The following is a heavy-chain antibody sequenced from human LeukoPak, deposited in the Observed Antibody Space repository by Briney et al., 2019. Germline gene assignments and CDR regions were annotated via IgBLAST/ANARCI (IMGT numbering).Heavy chain of an antibody. V-gene: IGHV3-15*01. D-gene: IGHD6-19*01. CDR1: GFTFTSYS. Sequence: GGSLRLSCAASGFTFTSYSMSWVRQAPGKGLEWVGRIKSKTDGGTTDYAAPVKGRFTISRDDSKNTLYLQMNSLKTEDTAVYYCQGLIAVAGTSTFDYWGQGTLVTVSS. J-gene: IGHJ4*02. CDR2: IKSKTDGGTT. CDR3: QGLIAVAGTSTFDY.